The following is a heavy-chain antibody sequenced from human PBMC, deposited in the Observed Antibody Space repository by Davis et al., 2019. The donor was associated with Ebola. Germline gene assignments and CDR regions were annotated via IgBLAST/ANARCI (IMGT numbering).Heavy chain of an antibody. V-gene: IGHV3-23*01. CDR2: SETSDTNFNA. Sequence: PGGSLRLSCEISGLISSNYVMYWVRQASGKGLEWISASETSDTNFNANYADSVKGRFTISRDKSKNKLYLQMNSLRPEDTAIYYCARDGSGWHPLYFDYWGQGTVVTVSS. CDR3: ARDGSGWHPLYFDY. J-gene: IGHJ4*02. D-gene: IGHD6-19*01. CDR1: GLISSNYV.